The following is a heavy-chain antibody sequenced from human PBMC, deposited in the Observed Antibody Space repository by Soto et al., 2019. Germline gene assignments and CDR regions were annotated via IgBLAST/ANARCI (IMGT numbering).Heavy chain of an antibody. Sequence: ASVKVSCKASGGTFSSYAISWVRQAPGQGLEWMGGIIPIFGTANYAQKFQGRVTITADESTSKAYMELSSLRSEDTAVYYCARSDLEMYYYDSSGYYSHFDYWGQGTLVTVSS. CDR2: IIPIFGTA. CDR1: GGTFSSYA. CDR3: ARSDLEMYYYDSSGYYSHFDY. D-gene: IGHD3-22*01. V-gene: IGHV1-69*13. J-gene: IGHJ4*02.